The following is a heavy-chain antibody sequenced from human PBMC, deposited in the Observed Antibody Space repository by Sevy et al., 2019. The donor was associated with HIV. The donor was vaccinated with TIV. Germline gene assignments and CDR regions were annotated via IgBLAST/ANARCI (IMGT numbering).Heavy chain of an antibody. V-gene: IGHV3-72*01. J-gene: IGHJ4*02. D-gene: IGHD6-13*01. CDR1: GFTFSDHY. Sequence: GGSLRLSCAASGFTFSDHYMEWVRQAPGKGLEWVGRIRNKADSYTTEYAASGKGRFTISRDDSKNPLYLLMNSLKTEDTAVYYCATHAGIAAAGRVFDYWGQGTLVTVSS. CDR3: ATHAGIAAAGRVFDY. CDR2: IRNKADSYTT.